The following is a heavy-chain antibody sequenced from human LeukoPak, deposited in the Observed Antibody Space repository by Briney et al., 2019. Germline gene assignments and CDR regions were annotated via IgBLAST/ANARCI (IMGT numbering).Heavy chain of an antibody. D-gene: IGHD3-10*01. CDR1: GGSISSHY. J-gene: IGHJ6*03. CDR2: IYYSGST. V-gene: IGHV4-59*11. Sequence: SETLSLTRTVSGGSISSHYWSWIRQPPGKGLEWIGYIYYSGSTNYNPSLKSRVTISVDTSKNQFSLKLSSVTAADTAVYYCARDRLTMVRGVTTSYYYYYYMDVWGKGTTVTVSS. CDR3: ARDRLTMVRGVTTSYYYYYYMDV.